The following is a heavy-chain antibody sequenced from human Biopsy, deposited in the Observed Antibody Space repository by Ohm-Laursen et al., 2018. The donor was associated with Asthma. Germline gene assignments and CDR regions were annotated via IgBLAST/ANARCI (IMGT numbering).Heavy chain of an antibody. V-gene: IGHV3-64D*08. CDR3: VKDHSAGYYYFDD. CDR1: GFTISSYS. Sequence: SLRLSCAASGFTISSYSMHWVRQAPGRGPEYVSFIATDGSNKFYADSVKGRFTVSRDNSKHTLYLHMTGLRADDTGVYYCVKDHSAGYYYFDDWGQGAQVTVSS. CDR2: IATDGSNK. D-gene: IGHD2-21*01. J-gene: IGHJ4*02.